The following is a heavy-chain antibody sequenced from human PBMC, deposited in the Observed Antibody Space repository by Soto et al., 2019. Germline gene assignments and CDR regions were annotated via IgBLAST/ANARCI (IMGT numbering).Heavy chain of an antibody. Sequence: QVQLVESGGGVVQPGRSLRLSCAASGFTFSNHAMHWVRQAPGKGLEWVAVISDDGNKKYCADSVEGRFTISRDNSQNTLSLQVSRVRTVDTAVYYCARDICSAGTVGTPDYWGQGALVTVSS. CDR3: ARDICSAGTVGTPDY. CDR2: ISDDGNKK. D-gene: IGHD2-2*01. CDR1: GFTFSNHA. J-gene: IGHJ4*02. V-gene: IGHV3-30-3*01.